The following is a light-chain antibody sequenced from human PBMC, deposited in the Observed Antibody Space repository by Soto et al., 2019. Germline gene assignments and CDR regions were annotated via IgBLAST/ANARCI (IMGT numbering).Light chain of an antibody. J-gene: IGLJ3*02. Sequence: QSALTQPPSASGSPGQSVTISCTGTSSDVGGHNYVSWYQQHPGKAPKLIIYDVNKRPSGVPDRFSGSKSGNTASLTVSGLQAEDEADYYCATWDDSLSGWVFGGGTKVTVL. CDR1: SSDVGGHNY. CDR2: DVN. V-gene: IGLV2-8*01. CDR3: ATWDDSLSGWV.